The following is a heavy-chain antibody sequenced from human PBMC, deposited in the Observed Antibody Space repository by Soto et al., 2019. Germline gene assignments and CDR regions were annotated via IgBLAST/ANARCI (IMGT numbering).Heavy chain of an antibody. V-gene: IGHV4-34*01. CDR3: ARGVDRAKTGY. CDR2: ISHSEGT. J-gene: IGHJ4*02. Sequence: PSETLSLTCAVYGGSFSDYYGSWIRQPPGKDLEWIGEISHSEGTNYNPSLESQVTISVDTSNNQISLKMTSVTAADTATYFCARGVDRAKTGYWGQGTLVTVSS. CDR1: GGSFSDYY. D-gene: IGHD5-18*01.